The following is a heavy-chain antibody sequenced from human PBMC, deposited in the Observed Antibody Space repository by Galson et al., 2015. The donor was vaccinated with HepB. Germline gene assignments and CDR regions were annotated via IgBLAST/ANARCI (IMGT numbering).Heavy chain of an antibody. V-gene: IGHV3-30*18. CDR2: ISSDGGTQ. CDR3: VKESGIPQYGAYFDY. CDR1: GFILSNYG. J-gene: IGHJ4*02. Sequence: SLRLSCAASGFILSNYGMQWVRQPPGRGLQWVAVISSDGGTQSYADSVKGRFTISRDTSKNMLHLQMNSLRPEDTAVYYCVKESGIPQYGAYFDYWGQGALVTVSS. D-gene: IGHD4/OR15-4a*01.